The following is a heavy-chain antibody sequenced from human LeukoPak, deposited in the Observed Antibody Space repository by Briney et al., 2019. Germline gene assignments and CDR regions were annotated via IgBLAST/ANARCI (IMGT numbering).Heavy chain of an antibody. CDR2: IYPGDSEA. D-gene: IGHD5-12*01. V-gene: IGHV5-51*01. J-gene: IGHJ4*02. CDR3: ARHRGYTGYDLLDY. CDR1: GYSFTNYW. Sequence: GESLKISCKGSGYSFTNYWIVWVRQMPGRGLEWMGIIYPGDSEATYSPSFQGQVTISADKSISTAYLQWSSLKASDTAIYYCARHRGYTGYDLLDYWGQGTLVTVSS.